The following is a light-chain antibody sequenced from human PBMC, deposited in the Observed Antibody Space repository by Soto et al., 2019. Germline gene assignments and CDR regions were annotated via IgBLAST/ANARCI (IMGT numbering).Light chain of an antibody. CDR1: SSDIGDYNY. V-gene: IGLV2-14*01. J-gene: IGLJ3*02. CDR2: KVS. CDR3: YSWASPRTPWL. Sequence: QSALNQPASVSGSPGQSITISCTGTSSDIGDYNYVSWYQLHPDKTPKLLIYKVSDRPSGVSSRFSGSKSGSTAFLTISGLQPEDEADYYCYSWASPRTPWLFGGGTKLTVL.